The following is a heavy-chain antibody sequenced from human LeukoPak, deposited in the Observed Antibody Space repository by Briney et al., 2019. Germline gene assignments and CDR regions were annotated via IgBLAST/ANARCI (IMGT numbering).Heavy chain of an antibody. V-gene: IGHV3-21*01. CDR2: ISSSSSDI. CDR1: GFTFSAFS. Sequence: PGGSLRRSCAASGFTFSAFSMNWVRQAPGKGLEWVSAISSSSSDIYYTDSVKGRFTISRDNANNFLYLQVSSLRAEDTAVYYCATGYTSGTRIDYWGQGTLVSVSS. CDR3: ATGYTSGTRIDY. J-gene: IGHJ4*02. D-gene: IGHD6-19*01.